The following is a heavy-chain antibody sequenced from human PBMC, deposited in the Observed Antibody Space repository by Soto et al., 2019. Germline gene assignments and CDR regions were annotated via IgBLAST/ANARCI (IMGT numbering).Heavy chain of an antibody. D-gene: IGHD7-27*01. Sequence: QVQLQQWGAGLLKPSETLSLTCAVYGGSFSGYYWNWIRQPPGKGLEWIGEVNHSGSTNYNPSLKGRVTLSVDTSKNQFSLKLSSVTAADTAVYYCARGWGRIFDHWGQGTLVTVSS. CDR2: VNHSGST. J-gene: IGHJ4*02. V-gene: IGHV4-34*01. CDR1: GGSFSGYY. CDR3: ARGWGRIFDH.